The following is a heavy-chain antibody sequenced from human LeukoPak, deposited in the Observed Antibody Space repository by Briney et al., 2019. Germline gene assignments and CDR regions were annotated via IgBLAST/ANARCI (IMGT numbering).Heavy chain of an antibody. J-gene: IGHJ4*02. CDR1: GYSISSGYY. D-gene: IGHD1-26*01. CDR2: IYHSGKT. Sequence: SETLSLTCLVSGYSISSGYYWGWIRQPPEKGLEWIGNIYHSGKTYSNPSLKSRVTISVDTSKNQFSLKLSSVTAADTAVCYCARGASNSFTSYYFDYWGQGTLVTVSS. CDR3: ARGASNSFTSYYFDY. V-gene: IGHV4-38-2*01.